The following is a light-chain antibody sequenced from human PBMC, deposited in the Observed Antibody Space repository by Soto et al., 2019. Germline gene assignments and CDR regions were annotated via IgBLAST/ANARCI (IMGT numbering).Light chain of an antibody. CDR1: QDISNH. J-gene: IGKJ3*01. CDR3: QKHDGVPL. Sequence: DIPLTQSPSSLSASVGDRVTITCQASQDISNHLNWYPQKPGKAPNLLIYDASDLETGVPSRFSGGGSGTFFSVTINSLQPEDIATYYCQKHDGVPLFGPGTKVEIK. CDR2: DAS. V-gene: IGKV1-33*01.